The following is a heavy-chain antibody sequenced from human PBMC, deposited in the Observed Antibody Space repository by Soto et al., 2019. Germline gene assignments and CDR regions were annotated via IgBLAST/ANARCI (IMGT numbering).Heavy chain of an antibody. V-gene: IGHV3-33*01. D-gene: IGHD3-3*01. CDR1: GFTFSSYG. J-gene: IGHJ3*01. Sequence: EGSLRLSCAASGFTFSSYGMHWVRQAPGKGLEWVAVIWYDGSNKYYADSVKGRFTISRDNSKNTLYLQMNSLRAEDTALYYCATDLNWSGTWGQGTMVTVSS. CDR3: ATDLNWSGT. CDR2: IWYDGSNK.